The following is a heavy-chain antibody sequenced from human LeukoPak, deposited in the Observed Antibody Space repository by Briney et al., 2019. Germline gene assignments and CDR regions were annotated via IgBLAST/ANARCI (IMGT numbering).Heavy chain of an antibody. CDR2: IHYTGST. J-gene: IGHJ4*02. CDR3: ARWGPNPGLYYFDY. D-gene: IGHD1-14*01. CDR1: GGSINSYY. Sequence: SETLSLTCTVSGGSINSYYWSWIRQPPGKGLECIGYIHYTGSTNYNPSLKSRVTISVDTSKSQFSLKLSSVTAADTAVYYCARWGPNPGLYYFDYWGQGTLVTVSS. V-gene: IGHV4-59*12.